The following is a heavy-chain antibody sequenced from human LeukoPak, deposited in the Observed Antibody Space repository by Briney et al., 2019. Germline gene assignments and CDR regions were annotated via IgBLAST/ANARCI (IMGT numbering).Heavy chain of an antibody. Sequence: SETLSLTCAVYGGSFSGYYWSWIRQPPGKGLEWIREINHSGSTNYNPSLKSRVTISVDTSKNQFSLKLSSVTAADTAVYYCARTRYYYDSSGYYNAFDIWGQGTMVTVSS. CDR1: GGSFSGYY. D-gene: IGHD3-22*01. V-gene: IGHV4-34*01. CDR2: INHSGST. CDR3: ARTRYYYDSSGYYNAFDI. J-gene: IGHJ3*02.